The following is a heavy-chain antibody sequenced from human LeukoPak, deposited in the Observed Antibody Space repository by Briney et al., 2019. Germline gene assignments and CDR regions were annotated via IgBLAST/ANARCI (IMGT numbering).Heavy chain of an antibody. V-gene: IGHV3-74*01. Sequence: PTGGSLRLSCAASGFTFSPVWMHWVRQAPGKGLMWVSHIINDGSYTTYADSVKGRFTISRDNAKNTVYLQMNSLRAEDTAVYYCAREWLVKGLSDAFDIWGQGTMVTVSS. CDR3: AREWLVKGLSDAFDI. CDR2: IINDGSYT. J-gene: IGHJ3*02. D-gene: IGHD6-19*01. CDR1: GFTFSPVW.